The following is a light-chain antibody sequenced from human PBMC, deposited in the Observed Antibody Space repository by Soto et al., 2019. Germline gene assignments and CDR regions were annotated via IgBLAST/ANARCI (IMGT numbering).Light chain of an antibody. V-gene: IGKV1-5*03. CDR2: KAS. Sequence: DIQMTQSPSTLSGSVGDRVTITCRASQTISSWLAWYQQKPGKAPNLLIYKASTLKSGVPSRFSGSGAGTEFTLTISSLQSDDFATYYCQHYNSYSEAFGQGTKVELK. J-gene: IGKJ1*01. CDR1: QTISSW. CDR3: QHYNSYSEA.